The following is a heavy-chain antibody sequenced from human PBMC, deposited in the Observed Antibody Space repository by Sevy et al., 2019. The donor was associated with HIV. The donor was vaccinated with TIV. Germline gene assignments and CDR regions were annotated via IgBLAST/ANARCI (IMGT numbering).Heavy chain of an antibody. CDR3: ARDSGLCGGDRYSY. Sequence: GGSLRLSCAASGFTVSSNYMSWVRQAPGKGLEWVSVIYGGGSTYYADSVKGRFTISRDNSKNTLYLQMNSLRAEDTAVYYCARDSGLCGGDRYSYWGQGTLVTVSS. CDR1: GFTVSSNY. D-gene: IGHD2-21*02. CDR2: IYGGGST. V-gene: IGHV3-53*01. J-gene: IGHJ4*02.